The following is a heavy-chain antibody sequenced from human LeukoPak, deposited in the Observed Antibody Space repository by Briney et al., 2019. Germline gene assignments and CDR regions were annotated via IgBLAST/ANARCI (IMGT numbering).Heavy chain of an antibody. CDR2: IYYSGST. J-gene: IGHJ4*02. Sequence: SETLSLTCTVSGGSISSYYWSWIRQPPGKGLEWIGYIYYSGSTNYNPSLKSRVTISVDTSKNQFSLKLSSVTAADTAVYYCARGYYYYDSSGYYWWSFDYWGQGTLVTVSS. CDR1: GGSISSYY. D-gene: IGHD3-22*01. V-gene: IGHV4-59*01. CDR3: ARGYYYYDSSGYYWWSFDY.